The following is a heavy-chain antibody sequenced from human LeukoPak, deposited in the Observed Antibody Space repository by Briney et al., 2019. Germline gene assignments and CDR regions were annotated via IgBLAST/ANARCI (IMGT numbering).Heavy chain of an antibody. D-gene: IGHD2-15*01. CDR1: GGSISSYY. CDR3: ARASGFDVYFDY. Sequence: SETLSLTCTVSGGSISSYYWSWIRQPPGKGLECIGYIYYSGSTNYNPSLKSRVTISVDTSKNQFSLKLSSVTAADTAVYYCARASGFDVYFDYWGQGTLVTVSS. V-gene: IGHV4-59*01. J-gene: IGHJ4*02. CDR2: IYYSGST.